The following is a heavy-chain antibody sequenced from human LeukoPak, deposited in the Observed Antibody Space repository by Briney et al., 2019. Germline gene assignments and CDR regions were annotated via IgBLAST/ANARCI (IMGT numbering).Heavy chain of an antibody. CDR3: TRGEGHYGSGESNGMDV. CDR2: IYSDDTK. D-gene: IGHD3-10*01. CDR1: GFTVSKNY. J-gene: IGHJ6*02. Sequence: GGSLRLSCAASGFTVSKNYMNWVRQTPGKGLEWVSAIYSDDTKYYADSVRGRFTISRDSSQNTMFLQMIGLRAEDTAIYYCTRGEGHYGSGESNGMDVWGQGTTVTVSS. V-gene: IGHV3-66*01.